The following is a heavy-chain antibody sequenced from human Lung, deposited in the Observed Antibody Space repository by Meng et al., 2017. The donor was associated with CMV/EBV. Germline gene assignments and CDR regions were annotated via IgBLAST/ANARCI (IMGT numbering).Heavy chain of an antibody. CDR2: VFWSDEK. V-gene: IGHV2-5*01. D-gene: IGHD3-3*01. J-gene: IGHJ5*02. Sequence: VCVGWIRRPPGKALGWLALVFWSDEKRYSPSLTNRLTITKNTFTNHVILKVTNMDPVDTATYYCAYMPPPIFTGFWNGYDTPNFFGPWGQGALVTVSS. CDR1: VC. CDR3: AYMPPPIFTGFWNGYDTPNFFGP.